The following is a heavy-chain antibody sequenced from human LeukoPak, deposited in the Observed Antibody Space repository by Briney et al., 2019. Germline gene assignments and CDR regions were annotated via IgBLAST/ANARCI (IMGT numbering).Heavy chain of an antibody. D-gene: IGHD6-6*01. Sequence: PGGSLRLSCAASGFAFSTYAMSWVRQTPGKGLEWISAINDNGVSTYYADSVKGRFTISRDNAKNSLYLQMNSLRAEDTAVYYCARAGSGYSSSPPINWGQGTLVTVSS. CDR1: GFAFSTYA. V-gene: IGHV3-23*01. CDR2: INDNGVST. J-gene: IGHJ4*02. CDR3: ARAGSGYSSSPPIN.